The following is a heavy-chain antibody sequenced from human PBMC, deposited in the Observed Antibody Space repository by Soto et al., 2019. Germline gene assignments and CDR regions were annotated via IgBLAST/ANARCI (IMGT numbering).Heavy chain of an antibody. D-gene: IGHD3-16*02. Sequence: SETLSLTCTVSGGSISSYYWSWIRQPPGKGLEWIGYIYYSGSTNYNPSLKSRVTISVDTSKSQFSLKLSSVTAADTAVYYCARLTQSKFNTFGGVIAPFDYWGQGTLVTVSS. CDR1: GGSISSYY. CDR2: IYYSGST. J-gene: IGHJ4*02. V-gene: IGHV4-59*08. CDR3: ARLTQSKFNTFGGVIAPFDY.